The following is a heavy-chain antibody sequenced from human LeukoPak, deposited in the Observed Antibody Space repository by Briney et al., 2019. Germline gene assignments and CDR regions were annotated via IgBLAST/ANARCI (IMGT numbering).Heavy chain of an antibody. D-gene: IGHD3-10*01. CDR3: AKEGPLRITMVRGVISPGPVDY. CDR1: GFTFSSYS. V-gene: IGHV3-21*04. Sequence: GGSLRLSCAASGFTFSSYSMNWVRQAPGKGLEWVSSISSSSSYIYYADSVKGRFTISRDNSKNSLYLQMNSLRAEDTALYYSAKEGPLRITMVRGVISPGPVDYWGQGTLVTVSS. J-gene: IGHJ4*02. CDR2: ISSSSSYI.